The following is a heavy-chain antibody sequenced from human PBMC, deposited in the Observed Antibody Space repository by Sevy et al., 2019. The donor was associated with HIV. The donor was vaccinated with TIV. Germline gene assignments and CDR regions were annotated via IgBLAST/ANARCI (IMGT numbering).Heavy chain of an antibody. CDR2: FGPEDGET. D-gene: IGHD3-22*01. CDR3: ATLEYFYDTSGYSSGDY. V-gene: IGHV1-24*01. J-gene: IGHJ4*02. Sequence: ASVKVSCKVSGYTLSDLSMYWVRQAPGKGLEWMGGFGPEDGETIYAQKFQGRVTMTEDTSTDTAYMELSSLRSEDTAVYYCATLEYFYDTSGYSSGDYWGQGTLVTVSS. CDR1: GYTLSDLS.